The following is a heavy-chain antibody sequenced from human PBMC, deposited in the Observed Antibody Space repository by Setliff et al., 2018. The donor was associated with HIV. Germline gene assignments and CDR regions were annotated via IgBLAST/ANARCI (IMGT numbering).Heavy chain of an antibody. CDR2: IIPIVGTA. V-gene: IGHV1-69*13. CDR1: XXXFSSYA. J-gene: IGHJ3*02. Sequence: SVKVSCKASXXXFSSYAISWVRQAPRKGLEWMGGIIPIVGTANYAQKFQGGGTITADESTSPAYMELSSLRSEDTAVYYCARVEDYYDSSSYYPPDSFDIWGQGTMXTVSS. D-gene: IGHD3-22*01. CDR3: ARVEDYYDSSSYYPPDSFDI.